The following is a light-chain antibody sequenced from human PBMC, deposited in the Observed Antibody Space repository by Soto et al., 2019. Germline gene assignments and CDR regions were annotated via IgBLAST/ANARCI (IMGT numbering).Light chain of an antibody. V-gene: IGLV1-40*01. CDR1: SSNIGAGYD. Sequence: QSVLTQPPSVSGAPGQRVIISCTGSSSNIGAGYDVHWYQHLPGRAPKLLIYGNSNRPSGVPDRFFGFKSGTSASLAITGLQAEDEADYYCQSYDSSLSGYVVFGGGTKLTVL. J-gene: IGLJ2*01. CDR2: GNS. CDR3: QSYDSSLSGYVV.